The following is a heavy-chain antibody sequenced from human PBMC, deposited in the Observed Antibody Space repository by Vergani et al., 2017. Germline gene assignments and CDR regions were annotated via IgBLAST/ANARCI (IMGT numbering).Heavy chain of an antibody. CDR2: IIPIFGTA. CDR1: GGTFSSYA. V-gene: IGHV1-69*14. CDR3: ARGPSVERVDTAPGNY. J-gene: IGHJ4*02. Sequence: QVQLVQSGAEVKKPGSSVKVSCKASGGTFSSYAISWVRQAPGQGLEWMGRIIPIFGTANYAQKFQGRVTITADKSTSTAYMELSSLRSEDTAVYYCARGPSVERVDTAPGNYWGQGTLVTVSS. D-gene: IGHD5-18*01.